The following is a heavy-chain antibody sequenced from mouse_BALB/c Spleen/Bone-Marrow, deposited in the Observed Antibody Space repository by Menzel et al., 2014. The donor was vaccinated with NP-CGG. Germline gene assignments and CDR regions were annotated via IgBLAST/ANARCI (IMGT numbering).Heavy chain of an antibody. CDR2: INYSGST. CDR3: ARSRGLRRDWYFDV. V-gene: IGHV3-2*02. CDR1: GYSITSDYA. Sequence: DVKLVESGPGLVKPSQSLSLTCTVTGYSITSDYAWNWIRQFPGNKLEWLGYINYSGSTSYNPSLKSRISITRDTSKNQFFLQLNSVTTEDTATFYCARSRGLRRDWYFDVWGAGTTVTVSS. J-gene: IGHJ1*01. D-gene: IGHD2-4*01.